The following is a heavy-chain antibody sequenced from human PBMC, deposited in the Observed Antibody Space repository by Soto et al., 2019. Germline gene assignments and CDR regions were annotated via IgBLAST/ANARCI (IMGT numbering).Heavy chain of an antibody. J-gene: IGHJ6*02. Sequence: QVQLVQSGAEVKKPGSSVKVSCKASVGTFSSYAISWVRQAPGQGLEWMGGIIPIFGTANYAQKFQGRVTITADESTSTAYMELSSLRSEDTAVYYCAREDIVVVPTIGYYYYGMDVCGQGTTVTVSS. V-gene: IGHV1-69*01. D-gene: IGHD2-2*01. CDR1: VGTFSSYA. CDR3: AREDIVVVPTIGYYYYGMDV. CDR2: IIPIFGTA.